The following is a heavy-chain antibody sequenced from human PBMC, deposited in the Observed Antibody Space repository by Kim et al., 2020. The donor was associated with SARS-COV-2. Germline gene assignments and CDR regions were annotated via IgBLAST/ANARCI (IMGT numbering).Heavy chain of an antibody. CDR2: NK. D-gene: IGHD6-19*01. J-gene: IGHJ4*02. CDR3: ARGSGGAFDY. Sequence: NKKWAQKVQGRGTITRDTSASTAYMELTSMRSEDTASYYCARGSGGAFDYWGQGTLVTVAS. V-gene: IGHV1-3*01.